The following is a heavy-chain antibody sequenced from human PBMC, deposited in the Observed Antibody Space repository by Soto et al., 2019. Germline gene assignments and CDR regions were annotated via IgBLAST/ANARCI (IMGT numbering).Heavy chain of an antibody. D-gene: IGHD3-3*02. V-gene: IGHV4-34*01. CDR1: GGSFSGYY. CDR3: ARASLAKLYGMDV. CDR2: INHSGST. J-gene: IGHJ6*02. Sequence: SETLSLTCAVYGGSFSGYYWSGIRQPPGKGLEWIGEINHSGSTNYNPSLKSRVTISVDTSKNQFSLKLSSVTAADTAVYYCARASLAKLYGMDVWGQGTTVT.